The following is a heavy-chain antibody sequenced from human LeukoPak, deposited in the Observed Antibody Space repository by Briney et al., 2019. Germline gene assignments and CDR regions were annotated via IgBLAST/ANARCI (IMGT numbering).Heavy chain of an antibody. Sequence: SETLSLTCTVSGYSISSGYFWGSIRQPPGKGLECIGTIYHSGSTYYSPSLKSRVTISVDTSKNQFSLKLNSVTAADTAVYYGARIYSSSWFLNWFDPWGQGTLVTVSS. CDR3: ARIYSSSWFLNWFDP. CDR2: IYHSGST. J-gene: IGHJ5*02. D-gene: IGHD6-13*01. V-gene: IGHV4-38-2*02. CDR1: GYSISSGYF.